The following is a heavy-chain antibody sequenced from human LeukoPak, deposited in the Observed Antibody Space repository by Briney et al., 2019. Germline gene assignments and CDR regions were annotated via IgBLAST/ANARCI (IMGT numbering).Heavy chain of an antibody. J-gene: IGHJ6*03. D-gene: IGHD3-22*01. CDR1: GFTFDDYA. CDR3: ARVRYYYDSSGYYYYMDV. Sequence: GGSLRLSCAASGFTFDDYAMHWVRQAPGKGLEWVAYISSGSSTKYYADSVKGRFTISRDNARSSLYLQMNSLRAEDTAVYYCARVRYYYDSSGYYYYMDVWGKGTTVTVSS. CDR2: ISSGSSTK. V-gene: IGHV3-48*01.